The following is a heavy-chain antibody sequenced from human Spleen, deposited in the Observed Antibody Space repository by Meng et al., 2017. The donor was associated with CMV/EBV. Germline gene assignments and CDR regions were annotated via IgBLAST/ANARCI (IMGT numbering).Heavy chain of an antibody. CDR3: GGGNFYFDY. CDR1: GFTFSSYG. Sequence: QGERVESGGGVVQPGGSLRLSCAASGFTFSSYGMHWVRQAPGKGLEWVAFIRYDGSNKYYADSVKGRFTISRDNSKNTLYLQMNSLRAEDTAVYYCGGGNFYFDYWGQGTLVTVSS. CDR2: IRYDGSNK. V-gene: IGHV3-30*02. D-gene: IGHD4-23*01. J-gene: IGHJ4*02.